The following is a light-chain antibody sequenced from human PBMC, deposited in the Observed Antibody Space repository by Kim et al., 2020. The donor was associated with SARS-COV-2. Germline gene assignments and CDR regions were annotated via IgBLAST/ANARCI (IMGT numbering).Light chain of an antibody. CDR1: SGHSSYA. V-gene: IGLV4-69*01. CDR2: VNSDGSH. CDR3: QTWGTGIQV. J-gene: IGLJ3*02. Sequence: QLVLTQSPSASASLGASVKLTCTLNSGHSSYAIAWHQQQPEKGPRYLMRVNSDGSHTKGDGIPDRFSGSSSGTERYLTISSLQSEDEADYYCQTWGTGIQVFGGGTQLTVL.